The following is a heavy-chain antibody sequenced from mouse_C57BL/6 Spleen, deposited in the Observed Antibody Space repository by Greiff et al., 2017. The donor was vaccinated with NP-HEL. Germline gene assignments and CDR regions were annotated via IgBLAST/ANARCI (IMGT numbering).Heavy chain of an antibody. CDR2: ISDGGSYT. V-gene: IGHV5-4*03. CDR1: GFTFSSYA. CDR3: ARVTTVVANYFDY. J-gene: IGHJ2*01. D-gene: IGHD1-1*01. Sequence: EVKLVESGGGLVKPGGSLKLSCAASGFTFSSYAMSWVRQTPEKRLEWVATISDGGSYTYYPDNVKGRFTISRDNAKNNLYLQMSHLKSEDTAMYYCARVTTVVANYFDYWGQGTTLTVSS.